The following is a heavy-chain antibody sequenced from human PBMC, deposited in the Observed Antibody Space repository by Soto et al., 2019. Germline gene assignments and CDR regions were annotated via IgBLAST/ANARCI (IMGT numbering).Heavy chain of an antibody. Sequence: SVKVACKASGGTFSSYAISWVRQAPGQGLEWMGGIIPIFGTANYAQKFQGRVTITADESTSTAYMELSSLRSEDTAVYYCARDPVYSSSPPNWFDPWGQGTLVTVSS. CDR2: IIPIFGTA. V-gene: IGHV1-69*13. D-gene: IGHD6-6*01. CDR3: ARDPVYSSSPPNWFDP. J-gene: IGHJ5*02. CDR1: GGTFSSYA.